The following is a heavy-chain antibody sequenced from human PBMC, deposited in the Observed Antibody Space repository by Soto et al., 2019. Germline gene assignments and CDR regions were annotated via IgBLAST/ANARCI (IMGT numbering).Heavy chain of an antibody. J-gene: IGHJ6*02. CDR1: GGSISSSSYY. V-gene: IGHV4-39*02. Sequence: PSETLSLTCTVSGGSISSSSYYWGWIRQPPGKGLQWIGSIYYSGSTHYNPSLKSRVTISVDTSKNQFSLKLSSVTAADTAVYYCARDGGARISAYYYGMDVWGQGTTVTVSS. CDR2: IYYSGST. D-gene: IGHD1-26*01. CDR3: ARDGGARISAYYYGMDV.